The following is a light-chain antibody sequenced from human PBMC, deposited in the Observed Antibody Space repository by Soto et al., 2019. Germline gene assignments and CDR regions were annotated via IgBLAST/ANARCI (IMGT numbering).Light chain of an antibody. J-gene: IGLJ1*01. CDR3: SSYTSSSSLYV. Sequence: QSALTQPASVSGSPGQSITISCTGASSDVGGYNYVSWYQQHPGKAPKLMIFEVSNRPSGVSYRFSGSKSGNTASLTISGLQAEDEADYYCSSYTSSSSLYVFXTGTKVTVL. CDR1: SSDVGGYNY. V-gene: IGLV2-14*01. CDR2: EVS.